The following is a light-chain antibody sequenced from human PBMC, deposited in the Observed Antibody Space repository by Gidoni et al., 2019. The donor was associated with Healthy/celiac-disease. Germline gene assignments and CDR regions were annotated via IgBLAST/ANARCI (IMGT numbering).Light chain of an antibody. CDR3: QQYGSSLYT. Sequence: EIVLTQSPGTLSLSPGERATLSCRASQSVSSSYLAWYQQKPGQAPRLLIYGASSRATGSPDRFSGSGSVTDFTRTISRLEPEDFAVYYCQQYGSSLYTFGQGTKLEIK. CDR2: GAS. J-gene: IGKJ2*01. V-gene: IGKV3-20*01. CDR1: QSVSSSY.